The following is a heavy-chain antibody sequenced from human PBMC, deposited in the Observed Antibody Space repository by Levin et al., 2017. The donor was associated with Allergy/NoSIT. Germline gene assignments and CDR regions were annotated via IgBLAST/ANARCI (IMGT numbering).Heavy chain of an antibody. Sequence: GGSLRLSCAASGFTFSSYAMHWVRQAPGKGLEWVAVISYDGSNKYYADSVKGRFTISRDNSKNTLYLQMNSLRAEDTAVYYCARDRRANLRYYYYGMDGWGQGTTVTVSS. CDR3: ARDRRANLRYYYYGMDG. J-gene: IGHJ6*02. CDR2: ISYDGSNK. CDR1: GFTFSSYA. V-gene: IGHV3-30*04.